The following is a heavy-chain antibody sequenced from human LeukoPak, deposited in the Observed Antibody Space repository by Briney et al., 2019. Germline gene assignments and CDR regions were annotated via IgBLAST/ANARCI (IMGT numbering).Heavy chain of an antibody. CDR3: ARRIAAAGTGDAFDI. Sequence: GGSLRLSCAASGFTFSSYSMNWVRQAPGKGLEWVSYISSSSSTIYYADSVKGRFTISRDNAKNSLCLQMNSLRAEDTAVYYCARRIAAAGTGDAFDIWGQGTMVTVSS. CDR1: GFTFSSYS. CDR2: ISSSSSTI. J-gene: IGHJ3*02. D-gene: IGHD6-13*01. V-gene: IGHV3-48*01.